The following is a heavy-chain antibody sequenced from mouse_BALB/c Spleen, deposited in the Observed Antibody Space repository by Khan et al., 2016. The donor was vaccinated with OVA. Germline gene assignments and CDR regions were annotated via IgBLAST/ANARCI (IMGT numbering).Heavy chain of an antibody. CDR2: ISYSGNT. Sequence: VQLQQSGPGLVKPSQSLSFTCTVTGYYINTDYAWNWIRQFPGNKLEWMGYISYSGNTKYNPSLKSRISITRDTSKNQFFLQLKSVTTEDTARYYCARVYGGVFDYWGQGTLLTVSS. J-gene: IGHJ2*01. CDR3: ARVYGGVFDY. V-gene: IGHV3-2*02. D-gene: IGHD1-1*01. CDR1: GYYINTDYA.